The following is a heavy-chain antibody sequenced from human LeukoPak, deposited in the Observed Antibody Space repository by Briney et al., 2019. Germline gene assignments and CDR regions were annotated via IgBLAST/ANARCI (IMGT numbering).Heavy chain of an antibody. Sequence: SETLSPTCTVSGGSISNYYWSWIRQPPGKGLEWIGYINYSGSTNYNPSLKSRVTISVDTSKNQFSLRLSSVTAADTAVYYCARRLSSWYAFDYWGQGTLVTVSS. V-gene: IGHV4-59*01. J-gene: IGHJ4*02. CDR1: GGSISNYY. CDR3: ARRLSSWYAFDY. D-gene: IGHD6-13*01. CDR2: INYSGST.